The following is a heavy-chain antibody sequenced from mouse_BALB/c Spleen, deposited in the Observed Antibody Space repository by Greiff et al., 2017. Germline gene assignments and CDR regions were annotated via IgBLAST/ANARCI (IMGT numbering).Heavy chain of an antibody. CDR2: IYPGSGST. V-gene: IGHV1S22*01. CDR1: GYTFTSYW. Sequence: LQQPGSELVRPGASVKLSCKASGYTFTSYWMHWVKQRPGQGLEWIGNIYPGSGSTNYDEKFKSKATLTVDTSSSTAYMQLSSLTSEDSAVYDCTRTPYYAMDYWGQGTSVTVSS. J-gene: IGHJ4*01. CDR3: TRTPYYAMDY.